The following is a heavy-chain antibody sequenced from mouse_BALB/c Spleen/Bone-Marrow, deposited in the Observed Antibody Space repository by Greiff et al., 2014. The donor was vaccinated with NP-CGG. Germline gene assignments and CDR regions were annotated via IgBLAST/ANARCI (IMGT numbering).Heavy chain of an antibody. J-gene: IGHJ3*01. V-gene: IGHV5-6-3*01. CDR3: SRGVDYSSWFAY. D-gene: IGHD2-4*01. CDR1: GFTFSSFG. CDR2: INSNGGFT. Sequence: EVMLVESGGGLVQPGGSLKLSCAASGFTFSSFGMSWVRQTPDKRLELVANINSNGGFTYYADSVKGRFTISRDNAMNTLYLQMRSLKSEDTAIYYRSRGVDYSSWFAYWGQGTLVTVSA.